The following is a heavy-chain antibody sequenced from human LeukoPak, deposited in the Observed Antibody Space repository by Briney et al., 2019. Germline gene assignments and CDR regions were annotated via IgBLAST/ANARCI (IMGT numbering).Heavy chain of an antibody. CDR2: ISGSGGGT. J-gene: IGHJ4*02. D-gene: IGHD3-10*01. Sequence: GGSLRLSCAASGFTFSSYALSWVRQAPGKGLEWVSTISGSGGGTYYADSVKGQFTISRDNSKNTLYLQMNSLRAEDTAVYFCAKSSYYASGSLDYWGQGTLVTVSS. V-gene: IGHV3-23*01. CDR1: GFTFSSYA. CDR3: AKSSYYASGSLDY.